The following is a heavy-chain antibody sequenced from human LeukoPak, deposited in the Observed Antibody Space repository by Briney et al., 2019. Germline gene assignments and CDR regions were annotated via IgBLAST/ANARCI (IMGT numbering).Heavy chain of an antibody. V-gene: IGHV3-7*01. CDR1: GFTFNGYW. CDR2: IKEDGSAQ. J-gene: IGHJ5*02. Sequence: GGSLRLSCAASGFTFNGYWMSWVRQAPGKGLEWVANIKEDGSAQYYVGSVRGRFTISRDNAKNSLNLQMNSLRAEDTAVYYCATSSNAPGNHWGQGTLVTVSS. CDR3: ATSSNAPGNH. D-gene: IGHD2-2*01.